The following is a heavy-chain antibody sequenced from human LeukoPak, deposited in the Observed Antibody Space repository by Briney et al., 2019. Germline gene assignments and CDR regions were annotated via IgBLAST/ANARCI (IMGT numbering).Heavy chain of an antibody. J-gene: IGHJ4*02. CDR1: GFTLSSYS. D-gene: IGHD3-10*01. V-gene: IGHV3-21*01. CDR2: ISSSSSYI. Sequence: VGSLRLSCAASGFTLSSYSITWVRQAPGKGLGWGSSISSSSSYIYYANSVKGRFNISRDNDKTSLYLQMNSLRAEDTAVYYCARDQITVRGVIKDWGQGTPVTVSS. CDR3: ARDQITVRGVIKD.